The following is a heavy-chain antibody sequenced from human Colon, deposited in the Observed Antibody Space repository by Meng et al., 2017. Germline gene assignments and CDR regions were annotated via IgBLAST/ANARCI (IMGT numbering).Heavy chain of an antibody. Sequence: CPGLWKPWRTCLRTCPVSGGSISSSYWSWIRQPPGKGLEWIGEVYHRGDTNYNPSLKSRVVISVDRSKNQFSLNLSSVTAADTAVYYCGRDQGRQLINHWGQGTLVTVSS. J-gene: IGHJ4*02. CDR2: VYHRGDT. V-gene: IGHV4-59*12. D-gene: IGHD1-1*01. CDR3: GRDQGRQLINH. CDR1: GGSISSSY.